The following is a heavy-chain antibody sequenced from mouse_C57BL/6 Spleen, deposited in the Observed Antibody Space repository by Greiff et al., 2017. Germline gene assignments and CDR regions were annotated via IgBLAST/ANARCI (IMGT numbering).Heavy chain of an antibody. D-gene: IGHD2-3*01. Sequence: VQLQQSGPELVKPGASVKISCKASGYTFTDYYMNWVKQSHGKSLEWIGDINPNNGGTSYNQKFKGKATLTVDKSSSTAYMELRSLTSEDSAVYYCARRRDGYYRWYFDVWGTGTTVTVSS. V-gene: IGHV1-26*01. CDR2: INPNNGGT. CDR3: ARRRDGYYRWYFDV. J-gene: IGHJ1*03. CDR1: GYTFTDYY.